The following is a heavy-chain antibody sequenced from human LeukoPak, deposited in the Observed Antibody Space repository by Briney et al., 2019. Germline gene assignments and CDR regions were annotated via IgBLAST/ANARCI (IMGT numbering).Heavy chain of an antibody. Sequence: GASVKVSCKASGYTFTGYYMHWVRQAPGQGLEWMGWINPNSGGTNYAQKFQGRVTMTRDTPISTAYMELSRLRSDDTAVYYCARDLDYYGSGNHIDYWGQGTLVTVSS. CDR3: ARDLDYYGSGNHIDY. CDR2: INPNSGGT. D-gene: IGHD3-10*01. J-gene: IGHJ4*02. CDR1: GYTFTGYY. V-gene: IGHV1-2*02.